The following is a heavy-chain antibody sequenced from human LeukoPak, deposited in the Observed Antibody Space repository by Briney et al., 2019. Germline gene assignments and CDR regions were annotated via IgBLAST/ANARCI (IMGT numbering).Heavy chain of an antibody. CDR2: INPSGGST. V-gene: IGHV1-46*01. D-gene: IGHD2-15*01. CDR1: GYTFTSYY. Sequence: ASVKVSCKASGYTFTSYYMHWVRQAPGQGLEWMGIINPSGGSTSYAQKFQGRVTMTRDTSTSTVYMELSSLRSEDTAVYYCARGGRRVFAGYCSGGSCYSDIDYWGQGTLVTVSS. CDR3: ARGGRRVFAGYCSGGSCYSDIDY. J-gene: IGHJ4*02.